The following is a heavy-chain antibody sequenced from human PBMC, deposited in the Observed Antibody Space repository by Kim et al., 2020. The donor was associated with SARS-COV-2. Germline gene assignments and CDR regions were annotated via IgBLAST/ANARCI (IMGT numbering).Heavy chain of an antibody. J-gene: IGHJ6*02. CDR1: GFTFSSYD. CDR3: ARGNDYGSGSYYKYYYYGRDV. CDR2: IGTAGDT. V-gene: IGHV3-13*01. Sequence: GGSLRLSCAASGFTFSSYDMHWVRQATGKGLEWVSAIGTAGDTYYPGSVKGRFTISRENAKNSLYLQMNSLRAGDTAVYYCARGNDYGSGSYYKYYYYGRDVWGQGTTVTVSS. D-gene: IGHD3-10*01.